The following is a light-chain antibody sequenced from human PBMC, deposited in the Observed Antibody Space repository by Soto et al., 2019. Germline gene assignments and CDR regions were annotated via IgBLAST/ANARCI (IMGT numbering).Light chain of an antibody. CDR2: DVS. J-gene: IGKJ1*01. CDR1: QSVSNW. V-gene: IGKV1-5*01. Sequence: DIQMTQSPSTLSASVGERVTITCRASQSVSNWLAWYQQKPGKAPNLLIYDVSSLESGVPSRFSGSGSGTEFIVTISSLQPDDFGTYYCQQYDSYSWTFGQGTKVDNK. CDR3: QQYDSYSWT.